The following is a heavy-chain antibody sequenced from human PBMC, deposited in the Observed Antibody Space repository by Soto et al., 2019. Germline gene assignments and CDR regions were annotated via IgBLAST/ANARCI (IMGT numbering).Heavy chain of an antibody. V-gene: IGHV3-48*01. CDR1: GFTFSTYS. J-gene: IGHJ3*02. Sequence: PGGSLRLSCAASGFTFSTYSMNWVRQAPGKGLEWVSYISSSSSTIFYTDSVKGRFTVSRDNAKNSLYLQMNSLRAEDTAVYYCARATGAFDIWGQGTMVTVSS. CDR3: ARATGAFDI. CDR2: ISSSSSTI.